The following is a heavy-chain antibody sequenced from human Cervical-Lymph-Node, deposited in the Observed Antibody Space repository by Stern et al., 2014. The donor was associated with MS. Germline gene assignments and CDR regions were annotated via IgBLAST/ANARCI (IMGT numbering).Heavy chain of an antibody. CDR3: TRDPYSAEKEPFDY. D-gene: IGHD2-21*01. CDR1: GYTFPNYF. CDR2: INPSHGST. V-gene: IGHV1-46*01. Sequence: VQLVQSGAAVKKPGATVKVSCKASGYTFPNYFMHWVRQAPGQGFEWMGIINPSHGSTAYAPQFQDRVPMTEDTSTSTVYMELSSLRSQDTAVYYCTRDPYSAEKEPFDYWGQGTLGTVPS. J-gene: IGHJ4*02.